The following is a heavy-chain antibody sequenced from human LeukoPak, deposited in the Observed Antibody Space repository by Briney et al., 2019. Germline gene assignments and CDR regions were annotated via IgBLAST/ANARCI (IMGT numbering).Heavy chain of an antibody. J-gene: IGHJ5*02. CDR1: GGSISSRSYY. V-gene: IGHV4-39*01. D-gene: IGHD6-13*01. Sequence: PSETLSLTCTVSGGSISSRSYYWGWVRQPPGKGLEWIGSMYYSVNTYYNPSLKGRVTISVDTSKYQFSLNLISVTAADTAVYYCARSRIAAISGFDPWGQGTRVTVSS. CDR2: MYYSVNT. CDR3: ARSRIAAISGFDP.